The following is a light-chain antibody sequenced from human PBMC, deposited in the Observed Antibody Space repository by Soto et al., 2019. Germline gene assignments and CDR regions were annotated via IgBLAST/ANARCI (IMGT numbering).Light chain of an antibody. CDR1: SSNIGAGYD. V-gene: IGLV1-40*01. CDR3: QSYDSSLSGSKV. J-gene: IGLJ3*02. Sequence: QSVLTQPPSVSGAPGQRVTISCTGSSSNIGAGYDVHWYQQLPVTAPKLLIYGNSNRPSGVPDRFSGSKSGTSASLAITGLQAEDEAEYYCQSYDSSLSGSKVFGGGTKLTVL. CDR2: GNS.